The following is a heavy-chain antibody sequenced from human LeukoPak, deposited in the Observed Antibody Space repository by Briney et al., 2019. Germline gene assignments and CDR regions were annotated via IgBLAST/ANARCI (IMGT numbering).Heavy chain of an antibody. Sequence: IPSQTLSLTCTVSGGSISSGSYYWSWIRQPAGKGLEWIGRIYTSGSTNYNPSLKSRATISVDTSKNQFSLKLSSVTAADTAVYYCARAAAYYYDLNWFDPWGQGTLVTVSS. J-gene: IGHJ5*02. CDR1: GGSISSGSYY. CDR2: IYTSGST. CDR3: ARAAAYYYDLNWFDP. V-gene: IGHV4-61*02. D-gene: IGHD3-22*01.